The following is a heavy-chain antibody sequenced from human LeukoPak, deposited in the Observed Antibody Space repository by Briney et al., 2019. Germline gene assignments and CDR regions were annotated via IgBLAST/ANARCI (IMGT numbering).Heavy chain of an antibody. J-gene: IGHJ5*02. V-gene: IGHV1-2*06. Sequence: GASVKVSCKASGYTFTGYYMHWVRQAPGQGLEWMGRINPNSGGTNYAQKFQGRVTMTRDTSISTAYMELSRLRSDDTAVYYCVRELRVNNWFDPWGQGTLVTVSS. CDR2: INPNSGGT. CDR1: GYTFTGYY. CDR3: VRELRVNNWFDP. D-gene: IGHD2-21*01.